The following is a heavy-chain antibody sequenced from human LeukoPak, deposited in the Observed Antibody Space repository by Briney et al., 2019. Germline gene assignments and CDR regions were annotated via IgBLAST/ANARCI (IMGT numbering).Heavy chain of an antibody. J-gene: IGHJ4*02. CDR2: IYYSGST. Sequence: SETLSLTCTVSGGSISSYYWSWIRQPPGKGLEWIGYIYYSGSTYYNPSLKSRVTISVDTSKNQFSLKLSSVTAADTAVYYCARSMITFGGVIVLPDYWGQGTLVTVSS. CDR3: ARSMITFGGVIVLPDY. D-gene: IGHD3-16*02. CDR1: GGSISSYY. V-gene: IGHV4-59*08.